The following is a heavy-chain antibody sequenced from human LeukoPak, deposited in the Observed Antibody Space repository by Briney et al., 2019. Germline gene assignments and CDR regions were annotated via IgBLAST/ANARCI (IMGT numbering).Heavy chain of an antibody. CDR1: GSTFSDYY. V-gene: IGHV3-11*04. CDR2: ISSSGNTI. CDR3: ARLGGRGWYLDY. Sequence: GGSLRLSCAASGSTFSDYYMSWIRQAPGKGLEWVSYISSSGNTIYYADSLKGRFTISRDNAKNSLDLQMNSLRAEGTAVYYCARLGGRGWYLDYWGQGTLVTVSS. J-gene: IGHJ4*01. D-gene: IGHD6-19*01.